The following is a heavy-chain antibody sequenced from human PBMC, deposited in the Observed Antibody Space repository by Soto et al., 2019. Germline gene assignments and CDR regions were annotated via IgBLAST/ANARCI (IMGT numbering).Heavy chain of an antibody. J-gene: IGHJ3*02. CDR1: GGSLSSSNYY. D-gene: IGHD3-16*01. V-gene: IGHV4-39*07. Sequence: SETLSLTCAVSGGSLSSSNYYWGWIRQPPGKGLEWIGSIYYSGSTNYNPSLKSRVTISVDTYKNQFSLKLSSVTAADTAVYYCAKPTFGGVIVDAFDIWGQGTMVTVSS. CDR2: IYYSGST. CDR3: AKPTFGGVIVDAFDI.